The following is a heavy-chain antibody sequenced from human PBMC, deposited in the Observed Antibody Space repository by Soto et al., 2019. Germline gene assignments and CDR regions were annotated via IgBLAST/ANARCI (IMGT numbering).Heavy chain of an antibody. Sequence: SETLSLTCTVSGGSISSYYWSWIRQPPGKGLEWIGYIYYSGSTNYNPSLKSRVTISVDTSISTAYMELTRLTSDATAVYYCARDGGGRYCSGDRCYLHYGMDVWGQGTTVTVSS. CDR2: IYYSGST. CDR1: GGSISSYY. D-gene: IGHD2-15*01. CDR3: ARDGGGRYCSGDRCYLHYGMDV. J-gene: IGHJ6*02. V-gene: IGHV4-59*01.